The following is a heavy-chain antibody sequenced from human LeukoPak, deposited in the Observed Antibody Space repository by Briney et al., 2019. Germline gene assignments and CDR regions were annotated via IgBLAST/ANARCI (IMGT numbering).Heavy chain of an antibody. J-gene: IGHJ4*02. V-gene: IGHV5-51*01. CDR1: GYTFTSYW. CDR3: ATSGYNWKRPFDY. D-gene: IGHD1-1*01. CDR2: IYPGDSDT. Sequence: GESLKISCKGSGYTFTSYWIGWVRQMPGKGLEWMGIIYPGDSDTRYSPSFQGQVTISADKSISTAYLQWSSLKASDTAMYYCATSGYNWKRPFDYWGQGTLVTVSS.